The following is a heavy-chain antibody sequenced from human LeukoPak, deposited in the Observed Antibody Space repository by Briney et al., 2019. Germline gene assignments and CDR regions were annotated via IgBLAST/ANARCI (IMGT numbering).Heavy chain of an antibody. D-gene: IGHD2-15*01. CDR2: IYTSGST. J-gene: IGHJ4*02. V-gene: IGHV4-59*10. CDR3: ASDSSPCCSCGSCYARIDH. Sequence: SGTLSLTCAVSGVSISSYYLSWVRQPAGKGLEWVGRIYTSGSTNYKPSLKRRVTMSIDTSKNQFSLKMSSLTAADTAVYYCASDSSPCCSCGSCYARIDHWGQGTLVSVSS. CDR1: GVSISSYY.